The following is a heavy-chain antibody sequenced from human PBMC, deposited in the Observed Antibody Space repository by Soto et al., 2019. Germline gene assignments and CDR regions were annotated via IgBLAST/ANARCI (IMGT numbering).Heavy chain of an antibody. CDR2: IYYSGST. V-gene: IGHV4-30-4*01. Sequence: TLSLTCTVSGGSISSGDYYWSWIRQPPGKGLEWIGNIYYSGSTYYNPSLKSRVTISIDTSKNQFSLKLSSVTAADTAVYYCASRKSSPYFDPWGPGTLVTVSS. D-gene: IGHD3-9*01. J-gene: IGHJ5*02. CDR3: ASRKSSPYFDP. CDR1: GGSISSGDYY.